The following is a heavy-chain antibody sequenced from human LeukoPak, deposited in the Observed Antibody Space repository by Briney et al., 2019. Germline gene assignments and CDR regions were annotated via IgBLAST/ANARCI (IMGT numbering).Heavy chain of an antibody. D-gene: IGHD5-24*01. CDR3: AREGDGYNGVAFDI. J-gene: IGHJ3*02. V-gene: IGHV4-59*01. Sequence: SETLSLTCTVSGGSISSYYWSWIRHPPGKGLEWIGYIYYSGSTNYNPSPKSRVTISVDTSKNQFSLKLSSVTAADTAVYYCAREGDGYNGVAFDIWGQGTMVTVSS. CDR2: IYYSGST. CDR1: GGSISSYY.